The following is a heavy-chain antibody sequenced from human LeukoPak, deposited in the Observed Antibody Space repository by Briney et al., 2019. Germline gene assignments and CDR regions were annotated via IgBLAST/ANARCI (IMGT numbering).Heavy chain of an antibody. Sequence: GASEKLSCKSSAYTFTSNGISWVRHAPGQGHERMGWISPYNDNTNYAQKLQDRVTMTTDTTTTTPYMQLRSLRSDDTAVYYCARDAYSGSYYYPAHYFDYWGQGTLVTVSS. CDR3: ARDAYSGSYYYPAHYFDY. V-gene: IGHV1-18*01. J-gene: IGHJ4*02. CDR1: AYTFTSNG. D-gene: IGHD1-26*01. CDR2: ISPYNDNT.